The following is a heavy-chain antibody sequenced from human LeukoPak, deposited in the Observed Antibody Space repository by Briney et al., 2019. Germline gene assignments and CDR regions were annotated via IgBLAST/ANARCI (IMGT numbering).Heavy chain of an antibody. J-gene: IGHJ6*03. V-gene: IGHV3-48*03. Sequence: GSLRLSCAASGFTFSSYEMNWVRQAPGKGLEWVSYISSSGSTIYYADSVKGRFTISRDNAKNSLYLQMNSLRAEDTAVYYCARCIAVAGSYYYYMDVWGKGTTVTISS. D-gene: IGHD6-19*01. CDR1: GFTFSSYE. CDR2: ISSSGSTI. CDR3: ARCIAVAGSYYYYMDV.